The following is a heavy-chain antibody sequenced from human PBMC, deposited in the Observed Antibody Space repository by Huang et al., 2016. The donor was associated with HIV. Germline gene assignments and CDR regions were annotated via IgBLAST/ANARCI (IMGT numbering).Heavy chain of an antibody. CDR1: GGSFSGYY. CDR3: ARGKGGYYYYYMDV. J-gene: IGHJ6*03. CDR2: ITHSGST. V-gene: IGHV4-34*01. Sequence: QVQLQQWGAGLLRPSETLSLTCAVYGGSFSGYYGTGIRQPPGKGLEWIGEITHSGSTNYNPSLKSRVTISVDTSRNQFSLTLTAVTAADTAVYYCARGKGGYYYYYMDVWGKGTTVTVSS.